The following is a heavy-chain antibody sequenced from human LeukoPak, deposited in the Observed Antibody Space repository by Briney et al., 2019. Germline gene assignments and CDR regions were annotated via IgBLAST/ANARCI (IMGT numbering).Heavy chain of an antibody. J-gene: IGHJ4*02. D-gene: IGHD5-24*01. CDR2: IYYSGST. CDR1: GGSISSYY. CDR3: ARGGGYNPYLDY. Sequence: PSETLSLTCTVSGGSISSYYWSWIRQPPGKGLEWIGYIYYSGSTYYNPSLKSRVTISVDTSKNQFSLKLSSVTAADTAVYYCARGGGYNPYLDYWGQGTLVTVPS. V-gene: IGHV4-59*01.